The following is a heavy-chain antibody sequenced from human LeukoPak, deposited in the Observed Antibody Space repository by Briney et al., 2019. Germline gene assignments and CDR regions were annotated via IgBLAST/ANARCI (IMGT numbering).Heavy chain of an antibody. CDR2: ISGSSGST. Sequence: GGSLRLSCAASGFTFSSYAMSWVRQAPGKGLEWVSAISGSSGSTYYADSVKGRFTISRDNSKNTPYLQVNSLRAEDTAVYYCARDRYSSGWYGDFDCWGQGTLVTVSS. CDR1: GFTFSSYA. CDR3: ARDRYSSGWYGDFDC. D-gene: IGHD6-19*01. V-gene: IGHV3-23*01. J-gene: IGHJ4*02.